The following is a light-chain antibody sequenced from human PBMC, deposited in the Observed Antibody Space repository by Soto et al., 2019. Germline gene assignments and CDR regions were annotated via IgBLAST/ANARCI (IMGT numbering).Light chain of an antibody. CDR3: QQYETFSGT. J-gene: IGKJ1*01. CDR2: DAS. CDR1: QNINTW. V-gene: IGKV1-5*01. Sequence: DIQMTQSPSTVSASVGDRVTITCRASQNINTWLAWYQQKPGEAPKLLIYDASALPRGVPSRFSGSGSGTKFTLTIASLQPDDFATYYCQQYETFSGTFGPGTKVDI.